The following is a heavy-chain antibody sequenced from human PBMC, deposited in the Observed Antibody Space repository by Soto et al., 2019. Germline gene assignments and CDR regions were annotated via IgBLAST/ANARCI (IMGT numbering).Heavy chain of an antibody. J-gene: IGHJ5*02. Sequence: SDTLSLTCXVYGGSFSGYYWSWTRQPPGKGLEWIGEINHSGSTNYNPSLKSRVTISVDTSKNQFSLKLSSVTAADTAVYYCAREHSGNWFDPWGQGTLVTVSS. D-gene: IGHD1-26*01. CDR1: GGSFSGYY. CDR3: AREHSGNWFDP. CDR2: INHSGST. V-gene: IGHV4-34*01.